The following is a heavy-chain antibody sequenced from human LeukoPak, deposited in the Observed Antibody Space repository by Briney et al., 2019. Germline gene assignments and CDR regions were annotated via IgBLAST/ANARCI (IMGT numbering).Heavy chain of an antibody. J-gene: IGHJ5*02. V-gene: IGHV3-48*01. Sequence: GGSLRLSCAASGFTFSSYSMNWVRQAPGKGVEGVSYVSSSSSTIYYADSVKGRFTISRDNAKKSLYLQMNSLRAEDTAVYYCARGLEVGATLYNWFDPWGQGTLVTVSS. CDR3: ARGLEVGATLYNWFDP. CDR2: VSSSSSTI. D-gene: IGHD1-26*01. CDR1: GFTFSSYS.